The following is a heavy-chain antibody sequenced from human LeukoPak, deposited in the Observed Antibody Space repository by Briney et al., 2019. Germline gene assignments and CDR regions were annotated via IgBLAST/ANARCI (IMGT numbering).Heavy chain of an antibody. CDR3: AADPGYSSSPSFDY. J-gene: IGHJ4*02. D-gene: IGHD6-6*01. Sequence: ASVTVSFKASGYTFTIYGISWVRQAPGQGLEWMGWISAYNGNTNYAQKFQERVTITRDMSTSTAYMELSSLRSEDTAVYYCAADPGYSSSPSFDYWGQGTLVTVSS. CDR2: ISAYNGNT. CDR1: GYTFTIYG. V-gene: IGHV1-18*01.